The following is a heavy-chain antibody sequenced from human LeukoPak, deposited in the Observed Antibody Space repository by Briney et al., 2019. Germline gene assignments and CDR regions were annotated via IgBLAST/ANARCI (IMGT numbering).Heavy chain of an antibody. CDR3: ATRSGAANLPSYYYYYGMDV. D-gene: IGHD2-15*01. CDR2: FDPEDGET. V-gene: IGHV1-24*01. CDR1: GYTLTELS. Sequence: GASVKVSCKVSGYTLTELSMHWVRQAPGKGLEWMGGFDPEDGETIYAQKFQGRVTMTEDTSTDTAYMELSSLRSEDTAVYYCATRSGAANLPSYYYYYGMDVWGQGTTVTVSS. J-gene: IGHJ6*02.